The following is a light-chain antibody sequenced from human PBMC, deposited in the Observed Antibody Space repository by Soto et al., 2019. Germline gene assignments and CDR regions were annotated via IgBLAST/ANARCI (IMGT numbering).Light chain of an antibody. J-gene: IGLJ1*01. CDR3: ALFMGNGISV. CDR1: SVSVSTAPN. Sequence: QTVVTQESSFSVSPGGTVTLTCGLISVSVSTAPNPNWYQQTPGQAPRTLIYSTSTRSSGVPDRFSGSILGNKAALTITGAQADDESDYSCALFMGNGISVFGPGTKDTVL. V-gene: IGLV8-61*01. CDR2: STS.